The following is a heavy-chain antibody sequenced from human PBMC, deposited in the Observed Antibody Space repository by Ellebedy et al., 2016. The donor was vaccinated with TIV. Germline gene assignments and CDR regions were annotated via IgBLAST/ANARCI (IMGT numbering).Heavy chain of an antibody. CDR1: GVSISSYY. V-gene: IGHV4-59*01. J-gene: IGHJ3*02. CDR3: ATDGSYGDHLFPQHAFTK. Sequence: SETLSLTCSVSGVSISSYYWSWIRQPPGKGLEWIGYIHNSGSTNYNPSLKSRVTISADTSKNQFSLKLSSVTAADTAVYYCATDGSYGDHLFPQHAFTKWGQGTMVSVSS. D-gene: IGHD4-17*01. CDR2: IHNSGST.